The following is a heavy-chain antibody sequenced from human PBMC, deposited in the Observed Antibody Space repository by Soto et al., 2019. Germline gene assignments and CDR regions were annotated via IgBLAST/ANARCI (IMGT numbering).Heavy chain of an antibody. D-gene: IGHD3-3*01. Sequence: QITLKESGPTLVKPTQTLTLTCTFSGFSLSTSGVGVNWIRQPPGKALEWLALIYWNDDKRYSPSLKSRLTINKDSSKNQVVLTMTNMDPVDTATYFCAHNGVKGSLYYFDSWGQGTLVTVSS. CDR1: GFSLSTSGVG. J-gene: IGHJ4*02. CDR2: IYWNDDK. CDR3: AHNGVKGSLYYFDS. V-gene: IGHV2-5*01.